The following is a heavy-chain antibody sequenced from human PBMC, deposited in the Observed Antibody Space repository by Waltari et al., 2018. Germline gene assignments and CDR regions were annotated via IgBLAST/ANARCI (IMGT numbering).Heavy chain of an antibody. Sequence: QVQLQQWGAGLLKPSENLYITCAVYGGSFSGYYWSWLRQPPWKGLEWIGEINHSGSTNYNPSLKSRVTISVDTSKNQFSLKLSSVTAADTAVYSCATKGRTHDYSRDFDYWGQGTLVTVSS. CDR1: GGSFSGYY. D-gene: IGHD4-4*01. V-gene: IGHV4-34*01. CDR3: ATKGRTHDYSRDFDY. CDR2: INHSGST. J-gene: IGHJ4*02.